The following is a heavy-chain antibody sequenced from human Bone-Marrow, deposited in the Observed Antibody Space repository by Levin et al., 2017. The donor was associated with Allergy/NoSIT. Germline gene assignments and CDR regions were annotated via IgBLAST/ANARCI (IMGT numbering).Heavy chain of an antibody. Sequence: GGSLRLSCAASGFTFSSYGMHWVRQAPGKGLEWVAVIWYDGSNKYYADSVKGRFTISRDNSKNTLYLQMNSLRAEDTAVYYCARDSKQWLVLHYFDYWGQGTLVTVSS. CDR3: ARDSKQWLVLHYFDY. V-gene: IGHV3-33*01. CDR1: GFTFSSYG. CDR2: IWYDGSNK. J-gene: IGHJ4*02. D-gene: IGHD6-19*01.